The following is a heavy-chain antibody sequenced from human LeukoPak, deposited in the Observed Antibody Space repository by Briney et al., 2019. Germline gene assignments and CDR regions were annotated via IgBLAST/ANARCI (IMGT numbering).Heavy chain of an antibody. CDR3: ARGWGKGDWFDP. CDR2: IYHSGST. J-gene: IGHJ5*02. D-gene: IGHD3-16*01. Sequence: NASETLSLTCSVSGGSISSGGYYWSWIRQPPGKGLEWIGYIYHSGSTYYNPSLKSRVTISVDRSKNQFSLKLSSVTAADTAVYYCARGWGKGDWFDPWGQGTLVTVSS. V-gene: IGHV4-30-2*01. CDR1: GGSISSGGYY.